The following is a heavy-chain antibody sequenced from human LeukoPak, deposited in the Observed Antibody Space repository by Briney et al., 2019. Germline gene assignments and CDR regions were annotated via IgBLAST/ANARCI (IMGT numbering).Heavy chain of an antibody. CDR1: GGSISSYY. J-gene: IGHJ5*02. CDR2: IYYSGST. CDR3: AREGTIGGYESHWFDP. D-gene: IGHD5-12*01. V-gene: IGHV4-59*01. Sequence: SETLSLTCTVSGGSISSYYWSWIRQPPGKGLEWIGYIYYSGSTNYNPSLKSRVTISVGTSKSQFSLKLSSVTAADTAVYYCAREGTIGGYESHWFDPWGQGTLVTVSS.